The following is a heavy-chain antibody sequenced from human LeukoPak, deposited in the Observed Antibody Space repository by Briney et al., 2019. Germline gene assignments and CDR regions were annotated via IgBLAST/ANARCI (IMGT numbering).Heavy chain of an antibody. CDR3: ARGYSYGYNYYYYMDV. V-gene: IGHV4-59*01. J-gene: IGHJ6*03. CDR1: GGSISSYY. D-gene: IGHD5-18*01. Sequence: SETLSLTCTVSGGSISSYYWSWIRQPPGKGLEWIGYIYYSGSTNYNPSLKSRVTISVDTSKNQFSLKLSSVTAADTAVYYCARGYSYGYNYYYYMDVWGKGTTVTISS. CDR2: IYYSGST.